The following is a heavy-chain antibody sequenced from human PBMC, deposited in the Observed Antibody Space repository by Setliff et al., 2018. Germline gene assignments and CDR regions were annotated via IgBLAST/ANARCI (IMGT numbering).Heavy chain of an antibody. CDR3: RYWSGYYTNDY. CDR1: GGSFTNYY. V-gene: IGHV4-34*01. D-gene: IGHD3-3*01. Sequence: SETLSLTCTVYGGSFTNYYWGWIRQSPGTGLEWIGEINHSGSTNYNPSLKRRLTISVDASTNQFSLKLYSVTAADTAVYYCRYWSGYYTNDYWGQGTLVTVSS. CDR2: INHSGST. J-gene: IGHJ4*02.